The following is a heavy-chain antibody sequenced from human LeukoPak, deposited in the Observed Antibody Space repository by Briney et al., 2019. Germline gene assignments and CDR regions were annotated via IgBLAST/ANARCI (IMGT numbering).Heavy chain of an antibody. V-gene: IGHV6-1*01. D-gene: IGHD2-2*01. Sequence: SQTLSLTCAISGDSVSSNRVTWNWIRQSPSRGLEWLGRTYYGSTWYNDYAVSVRGRITVNPDTSKNQFSLHLNSVTPEDTAVYYCARRLTQYDCFDPWGQGILVTVSS. CDR1: GDSVSSNRVT. CDR2: TYYGSTWYN. J-gene: IGHJ5*02. CDR3: ARRLTQYDCFDP.